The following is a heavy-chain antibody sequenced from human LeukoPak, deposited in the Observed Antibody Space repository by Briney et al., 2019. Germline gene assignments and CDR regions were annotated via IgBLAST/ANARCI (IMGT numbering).Heavy chain of an antibody. CDR1: GFTFSSYS. Sequence: GGSLRLSCAASGFTFSSYSMNWVRQAPGKGLEWVSSISSSSSYIYYADSVKGRFTISRDNAKNSLYPQMNSLRAEDTAVYYCARVPSVVVPAVIHYYYYYYMDVWGKGTTVTVSS. V-gene: IGHV3-21*01. CDR2: ISSSSSYI. D-gene: IGHD2-2*02. CDR3: ARVPSVVVPAVIHYYYYYYMDV. J-gene: IGHJ6*03.